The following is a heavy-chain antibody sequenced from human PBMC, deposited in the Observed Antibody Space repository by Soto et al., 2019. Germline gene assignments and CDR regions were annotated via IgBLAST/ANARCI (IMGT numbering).Heavy chain of an antibody. D-gene: IGHD3-3*01. CDR2: IYYSGST. CDR3: ARAPGDILEWCLMDV. J-gene: IGHJ6*02. Sequence: SETLSLTCTVSGGSISSYYWSWIRQPPGKGLEWIGYIYYSGSTNYNPSLKSRVTISVDTSKNQFSLKLSSVTAADTAVYYCARAPGDILEWCLMDVWGQGTTVTVSS. CDR1: GGSISSYY. V-gene: IGHV4-59*08.